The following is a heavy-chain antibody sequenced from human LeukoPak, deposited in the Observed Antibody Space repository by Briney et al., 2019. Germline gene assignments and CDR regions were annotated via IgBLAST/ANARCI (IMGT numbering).Heavy chain of an antibody. J-gene: IGHJ4*02. Sequence: PGGSLRLSCAASGFAFSSFGMHWVRQAPGKGLEWVAVIWYDGTNKYYADSVKGRFTISRENAKNSLYLQMNSLSAGDTAVYYCARIRYSSGWYYFDYWGQGTLVTVSS. V-gene: IGHV3-33*01. CDR3: ARIRYSSGWYYFDY. D-gene: IGHD6-19*01. CDR1: GFAFSSFG. CDR2: IWYDGTNK.